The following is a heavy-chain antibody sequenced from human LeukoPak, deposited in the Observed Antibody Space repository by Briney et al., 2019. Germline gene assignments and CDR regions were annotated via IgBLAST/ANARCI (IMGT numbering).Heavy chain of an antibody. CDR2: IYHSGST. V-gene: IGHV4-38-2*02. CDR1: GYSISSGYY. Sequence: SETLSLTCTVSGYSISSGYYWGWIRQPPGKGLEWIGSIYHSGSTYYNPSLKSRVTISVDTSKNQFSLKLSSVTAADTAVYYCARDYGILTGDDAFDIWGQGTMVTVSS. D-gene: IGHD3-9*01. J-gene: IGHJ3*02. CDR3: ARDYGILTGDDAFDI.